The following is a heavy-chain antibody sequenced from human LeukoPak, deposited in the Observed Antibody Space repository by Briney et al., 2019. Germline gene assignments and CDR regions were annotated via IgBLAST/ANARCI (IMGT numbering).Heavy chain of an antibody. CDR1: GFTFSSYS. CDR3: ARAHNWKYGTFDY. Sequence: PGGSLRLSCAASGFTFSSYSISSSSSYIYYADSVKGRFTISRDNAKNSLYLQMNSLRAEDTGVYYCARAHNWKYGTFDYWGQGTLVTVSS. V-gene: IGHV3-21*01. J-gene: IGHJ4*02. CDR2: SSSSSYI. D-gene: IGHD1-7*01.